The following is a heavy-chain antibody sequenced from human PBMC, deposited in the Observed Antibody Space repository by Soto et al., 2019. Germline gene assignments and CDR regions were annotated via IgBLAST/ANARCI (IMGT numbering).Heavy chain of an antibody. CDR1: GFTFSTYS. J-gene: IGHJ4*02. D-gene: IGHD2-15*01. CDR3: ARECGYCSGGGCRYFDY. Sequence: EVQLVKSGGGLVKPGGSLRLSCAASGFTFSTYSMNWVRQAPGKGLEWVSSINTGYYIYYADSVKGRFTISRDNAKNSLYLQMNSMRDEDTAVYYCARECGYCSGGGCRYFDYWGQGTLVTVSS. CDR2: INTGYYI. V-gene: IGHV3-21*01.